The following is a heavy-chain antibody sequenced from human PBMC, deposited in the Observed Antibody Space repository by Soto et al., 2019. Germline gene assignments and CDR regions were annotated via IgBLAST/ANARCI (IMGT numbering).Heavy chain of an antibody. J-gene: IGHJ3*02. Sequence: SETLSLTCTVSGGSISSYYWSWIRQPPGKGLEWIGYIYYSGSTNYNPSLKSRVTISVDTSKNQFSLKLSSVTAADTAVYYCARHTAAVDAFDIWGQGTMVTVSS. CDR3: ARHTAAVDAFDI. V-gene: IGHV4-59*08. D-gene: IGHD6-13*01. CDR2: IYYSGST. CDR1: GGSISSYY.